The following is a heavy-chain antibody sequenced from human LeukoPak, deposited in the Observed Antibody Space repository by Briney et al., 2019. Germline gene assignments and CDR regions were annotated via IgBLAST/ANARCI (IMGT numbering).Heavy chain of an antibody. V-gene: IGHV4-34*01. CDR2: INHSGST. J-gene: IGHJ3*01. CDR1: GGSFSGYY. D-gene: IGHD3-22*01. CDR3: SSLDYDGSGQSDH. Sequence: SETLSLTCAVYGGSFSGYYWSWIRQPPGKGLEWMGEINHSGSTNYNPSLKSRVTISVDTSKKQFSLKLSSMTAADTAVYYCSSLDYDGSGQSDHWGQGTMVTVSS.